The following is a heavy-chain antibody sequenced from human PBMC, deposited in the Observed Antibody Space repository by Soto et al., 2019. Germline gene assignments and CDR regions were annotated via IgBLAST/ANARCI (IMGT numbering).Heavy chain of an antibody. Sequence: SETLSLTCTVSGASINSGDYYWSWIRQPPWKGLEWIGHIYYSGSTYYNPSLKSRAGISVDSSKSQVSLRLTSVTAADTAVYFCARMVMNYYRLDYWGQGXLVTVSS. V-gene: IGHV4-30-4*01. D-gene: IGHD3-10*01. CDR1: GASINSGDYY. CDR3: ARMVMNYYRLDY. CDR2: IYYSGST. J-gene: IGHJ4*02.